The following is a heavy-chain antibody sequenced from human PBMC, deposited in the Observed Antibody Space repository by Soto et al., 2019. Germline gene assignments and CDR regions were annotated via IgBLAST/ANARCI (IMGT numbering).Heavy chain of an antibody. CDR2: ISGSGGST. V-gene: IGHV3-23*01. CDR1: GFTFSSYA. J-gene: IGHJ5*02. CDR3: AKIQGYSYGPGWFDP. D-gene: IGHD5-18*01. Sequence: GVLRLSCAASGFTFSSYAMSWVRQAPGKGLEWVSAISGSGGSTYYADSVKGRFTISRDNSKNTLYLQMNSLRAEDTAVYYCAKIQGYSYGPGWFDPWGQGTLVTVSS.